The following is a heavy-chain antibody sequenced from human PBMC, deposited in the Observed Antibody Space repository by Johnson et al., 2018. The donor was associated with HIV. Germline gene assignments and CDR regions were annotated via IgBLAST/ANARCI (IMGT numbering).Heavy chain of an antibody. J-gene: IGHJ3*02. CDR1: GFIFDDYG. CDR2: INWNGGST. Sequence: VQLVESGGGVVRPGGSLRLSCAASGFIFDDYGMSWVRQASGKGLEWVSGINWNGGSTGYADSVKGRFIISRDNAKNSLYLQMNSLRAEDTALYYCARVVLVRLAVAGPSRDAFDIWGQGTMVTVSS. CDR3: ARVVLVRLAVAGPSRDAFDI. V-gene: IGHV3-20*04. D-gene: IGHD6-19*01.